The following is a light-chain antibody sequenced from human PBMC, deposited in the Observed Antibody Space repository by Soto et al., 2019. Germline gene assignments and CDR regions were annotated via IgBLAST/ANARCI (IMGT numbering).Light chain of an antibody. Sequence: ILLTQSPDALSLSPGERATLACRASQSISSDHLAWYQQRPGQSPRLLIYGASSRTTGVPDRFSGSRSGAEFTLTINSLQSEDFAVYYCQPYNNWPLTFGGGTKVDIK. J-gene: IGKJ4*01. V-gene: IGKV3D-15*01. CDR1: QSISSD. CDR2: GAS. CDR3: QPYNNWPLT.